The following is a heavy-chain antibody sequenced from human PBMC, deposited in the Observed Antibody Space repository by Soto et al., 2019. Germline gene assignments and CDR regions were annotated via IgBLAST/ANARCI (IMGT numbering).Heavy chain of an antibody. CDR3: AKGNFEEDAFDI. D-gene: IGHD3-10*01. J-gene: IGHJ3*02. CDR2: ISGSGGST. Sequence: EVQLLESGGGLVQPGGSLRLSCAASGFTFSSYAMSWVRQAPGKGLEWVSAISGSGGSTYYADSVKGRFTISRDNXXXXXXXXXXXXXXEDTAVYYCAKGNFEEDAFDIWGQGTMVTVSS. CDR1: GFTFSSYA. V-gene: IGHV3-23*01.